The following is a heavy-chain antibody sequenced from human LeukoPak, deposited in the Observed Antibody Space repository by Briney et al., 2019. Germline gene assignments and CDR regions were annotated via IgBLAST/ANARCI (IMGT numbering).Heavy chain of an antibody. CDR2: ISSSSSYI. V-gene: IGHV3-21*01. CDR3: ARDRGGGSCWFDP. D-gene: IGHD2-15*01. CDR1: GFTFSSYS. J-gene: IGHJ5*02. Sequence: PGGSLRLSCAASGFTFSSYSMNWVRQAPGKGLEWVSSISSSSSYIYYADSVKGRFTISRDNAKNSLYLQMNSLRAEDTAVYYCARDRGGGSCWFDPWGQGTLVTVSS.